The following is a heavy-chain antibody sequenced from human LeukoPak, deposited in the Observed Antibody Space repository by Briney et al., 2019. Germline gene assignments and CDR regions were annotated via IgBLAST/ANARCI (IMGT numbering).Heavy chain of an antibody. J-gene: IGHJ4*02. CDR1: GYTFTGYY. CDR3: ARAATWIQLWLISDY. CDR2: INPNSGGT. D-gene: IGHD5-18*01. V-gene: IGHV1-2*02. Sequence: GASVKVSCKASGYTFTGYYMHRVRQAPGQGLEWMGWINPNSGGTNYAQKFQGRVTMTRDTSISTAYMELSRLRSDDTAVYYCARAATWIQLWLISDYWGQGTLVTVSS.